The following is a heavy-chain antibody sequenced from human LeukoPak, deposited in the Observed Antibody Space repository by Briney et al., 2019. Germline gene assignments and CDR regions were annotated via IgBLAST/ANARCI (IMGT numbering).Heavy chain of an antibody. V-gene: IGHV4-59*08. CDR1: GGSISSYY. J-gene: IGHJ4*02. CDR2: IYYSGNT. Sequence: SETLSLTCTVSGGSISSYYWTWIRQPPGKGLEWIGYIYYSGNTNYNPSLKSRVTISLDTSRNQFSLKLNSVTAADTAVYYCARRARATAGGDYFDYWGQGTLVTVSS. CDR3: ARRARATAGGDYFDY. D-gene: IGHD6-13*01.